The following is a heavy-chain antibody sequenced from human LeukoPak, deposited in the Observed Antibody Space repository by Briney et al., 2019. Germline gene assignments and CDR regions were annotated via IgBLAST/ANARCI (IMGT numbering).Heavy chain of an antibody. CDR1: GYTFTGYY. Sequence: ASVKVSCKASGYTFTGYYMHWVRQAPGQGLEWMGWVNPNSGGTNYAQKFQGRVTMTTDTSISTAFMELSSLRSDDTAVYFCARPYSITWYEWFDPWGQGTLVTVSS. D-gene: IGHD6-13*01. V-gene: IGHV1-2*02. J-gene: IGHJ5*02. CDR2: VNPNSGGT. CDR3: ARPYSITWYEWFDP.